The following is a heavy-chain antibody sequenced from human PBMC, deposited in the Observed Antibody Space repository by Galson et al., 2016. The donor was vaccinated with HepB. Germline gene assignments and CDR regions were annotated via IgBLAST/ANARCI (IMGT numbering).Heavy chain of an antibody. CDR2: SFCSGST. V-gene: IGHV4-59*01. Sequence: SETLSLTCTVSGDSISNYYCSWIRQPPGKALEWIGYSFCSGSTDYNSSLKSRVTISVDTSKNQFSLKLSSVTAADTAMYYCATTYCGGDCYHVYAFDFWGQGTMVTVSS. J-gene: IGHJ3*01. CDR1: GDSISNYY. CDR3: ATTYCGGDCYHVYAFDF. D-gene: IGHD2-21*01.